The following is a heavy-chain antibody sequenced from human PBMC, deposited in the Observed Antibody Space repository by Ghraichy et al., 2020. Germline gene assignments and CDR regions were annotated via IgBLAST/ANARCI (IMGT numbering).Heavy chain of an antibody. D-gene: IGHD2/OR15-2a*01. Sequence: GGSLRLSCAASGFTFSSYSMNWVRQAPGKGLEWVSSISSSSSYIYYADSVKGRFTISRDNAKNSLYLQMNSLRAEDTAVYYCARDGVIQTPQGGVDYWGQGTLVTVSS. J-gene: IGHJ4*02. CDR3: ARDGVIQTPQGGVDY. CDR2: ISSSSSYI. CDR1: GFTFSSYS. V-gene: IGHV3-21*01.